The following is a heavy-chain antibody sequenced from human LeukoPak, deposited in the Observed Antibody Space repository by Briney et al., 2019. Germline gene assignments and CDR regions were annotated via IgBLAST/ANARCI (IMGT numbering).Heavy chain of an antibody. CDR2: IYYSGST. J-gene: IGHJ4*02. D-gene: IGHD2-8*01. CDR1: SGSIRTSY. CDR3: ARAPNPDFFDD. V-gene: IGHV4-59*01. Sequence: PSETLSLTCTVSSGSIRTSYCSWIRQPPGKGLEWIGYIYYSGSTNYNPSLMSRVTISVDTSRNQFSLKLSSVTAADTAVYYCARAPNPDFFDDWGRGTLVTVSS.